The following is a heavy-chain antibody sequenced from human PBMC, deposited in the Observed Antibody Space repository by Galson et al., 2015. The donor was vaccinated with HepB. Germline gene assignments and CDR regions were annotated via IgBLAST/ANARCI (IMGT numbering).Heavy chain of an antibody. V-gene: IGHV2-5*02. D-gene: IGHD3-3*01. CDR1: GFSLSTSGVA. CDR3: AHRRAATFGAGKGNNWFDP. Sequence: PALVKPTQTLTLTCTFSGFSLSTSGVAVGWIRLPPGKALEWLALIYWDDDKRYSPSLKSRLTITKETSKNQVVLTVTNMDPLDTARYYCAHRRAATFGAGKGNNWFDPWGQGTLVTVSS. CDR2: IYWDDDK. J-gene: IGHJ5*02.